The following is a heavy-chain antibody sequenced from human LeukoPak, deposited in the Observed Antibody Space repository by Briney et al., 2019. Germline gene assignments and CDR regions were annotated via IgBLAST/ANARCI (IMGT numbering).Heavy chain of an antibody. J-gene: IGHJ4*02. D-gene: IGHD6-13*01. CDR3: ARELSSSWYDDY. Sequence: SETLSLTCTVSGYSISSGYYWGWIRQPPGKELEWIGSIYRSGSTYYNPSLKSRVTISVDTSKNQFSLKLSSVTAADTAVYYCARELSSSWYDDYWGQGTLVTVSS. CDR2: IYRSGST. CDR1: GYSISSGYY. V-gene: IGHV4-38-2*02.